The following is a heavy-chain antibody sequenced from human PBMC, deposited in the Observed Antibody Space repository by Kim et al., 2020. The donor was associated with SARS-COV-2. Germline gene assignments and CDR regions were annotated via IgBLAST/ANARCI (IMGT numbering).Heavy chain of an antibody. CDR3: ARDVVVTAIPNYYYYGMDV. Sequence: GRFTISRDNAKNSLYLQMNSLRAEDTAVYYCARDVVVTAIPNYYYYGMDVWGQGTTVTVSS. D-gene: IGHD2-21*02. J-gene: IGHJ6*02. V-gene: IGHV3-11*05.